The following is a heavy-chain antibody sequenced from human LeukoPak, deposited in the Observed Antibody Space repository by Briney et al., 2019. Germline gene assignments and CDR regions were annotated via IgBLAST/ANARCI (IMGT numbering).Heavy chain of an antibody. J-gene: IGHJ5*02. D-gene: IGHD2-15*01. Sequence: PSQTPSLTCTVSGGSISSGSYYWSWIRQPAGKGLEWIGRIYTTGSTNYNPSLKSRVTISVDTSKNQFSLKLSSVTAADTAVYYCARHTYCSGGSCYPHYNWFDPWGQGTLVTVSS. V-gene: IGHV4-61*02. CDR3: ARHTYCSGGSCYPHYNWFDP. CDR2: IYTTGST. CDR1: GGSISSGSYY.